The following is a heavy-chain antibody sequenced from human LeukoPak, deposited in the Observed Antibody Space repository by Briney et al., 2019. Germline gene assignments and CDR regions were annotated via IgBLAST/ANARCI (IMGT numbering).Heavy chain of an antibody. V-gene: IGHV4-39*07. CDR3: ARELGHYGSGSLENWFDP. Sequence: SETLSLTCTVSGVSISSSNSYWGWIRQPPGKGLEWIGSIYYSGNTYYNPSLKSRVTMSVDTSKNQFSLKLSSVTAADTAVYYCARELGHYGSGSLENWFDPWGQGTLVTVSS. CDR2: IYYSGNT. D-gene: IGHD3-10*01. J-gene: IGHJ5*02. CDR1: GVSISSSNSY.